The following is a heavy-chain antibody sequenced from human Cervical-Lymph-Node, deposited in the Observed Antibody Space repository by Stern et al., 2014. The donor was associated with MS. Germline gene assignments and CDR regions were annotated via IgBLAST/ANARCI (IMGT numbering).Heavy chain of an antibody. D-gene: IGHD2-15*01. V-gene: IGHV1-2*04. CDR2: INPNTGVT. J-gene: IGHJ4*02. CDR1: GYTFTDFF. Sequence: QDQLVQSGAEVKKPGASVKVSCTASGYTFTDFFLHWVRQAPGQGLEWVGWINPNTGVTKSAQKFQGWVTLTRDTSINTVYMELNRLKSDDTAVFYCARGYPFFDNWGQGTLVTVSS. CDR3: ARGYPFFDN.